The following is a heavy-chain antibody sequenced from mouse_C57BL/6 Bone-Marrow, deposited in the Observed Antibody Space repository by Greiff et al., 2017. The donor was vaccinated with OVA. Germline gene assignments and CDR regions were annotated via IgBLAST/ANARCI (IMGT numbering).Heavy chain of an antibody. Sequence: LQQSEGGLVQPGSSMKLSCTASGFTFSDYYMAWVRQVPEKGLEWVANINYDGSSTYYLDSLKSRFIISRDNAKNILYLQMSSLKSEDTATYYCARGAYPMDYWGQGTSVTVSS. CDR1: GFTFSDYY. CDR3: ARGAYPMDY. V-gene: IGHV5-16*01. CDR2: INYDGSST. J-gene: IGHJ4*01. D-gene: IGHD2-10*01.